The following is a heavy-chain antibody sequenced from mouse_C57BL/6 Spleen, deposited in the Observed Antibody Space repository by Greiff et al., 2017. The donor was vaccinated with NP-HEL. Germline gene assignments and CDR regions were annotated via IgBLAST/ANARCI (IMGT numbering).Heavy chain of an antibody. V-gene: IGHV1-64*01. CDR1: GYTFTSYW. D-gene: IGHD2-5*01. J-gene: IGHJ1*03. CDR3: ARGPYYSNGGYFDV. CDR2: IHPNSGST. Sequence: VQLQQPGAELVKPGASVKLSCKASGYTFTSYWMHWVKQRPGQGLEWIGMIHPNSGSTNYNEKFKSKATLTVDKSSSTAYMQLSSLTSEDSAVYYCARGPYYSNGGYFDVWGTGTTVTVSS.